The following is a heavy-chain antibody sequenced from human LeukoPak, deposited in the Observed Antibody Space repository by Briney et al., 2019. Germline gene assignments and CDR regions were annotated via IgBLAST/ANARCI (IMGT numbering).Heavy chain of an antibody. CDR2: INHRGST. CDR1: GGSFSGYY. D-gene: IGHD5-18*01. V-gene: IGHV4-34*01. J-gene: IGHJ3*02. Sequence: SETLSLTCAVYGGSFSGYYWSWIRQPPGKGLEWIGEINHRGSTNYNPSLKSRVTISVDTSKNQFSLKLSSVTAADTAVYYCARGRFQWIQLWYIHDAFDIWGQGTMVTVSS. CDR3: ARGRFQWIQLWYIHDAFDI.